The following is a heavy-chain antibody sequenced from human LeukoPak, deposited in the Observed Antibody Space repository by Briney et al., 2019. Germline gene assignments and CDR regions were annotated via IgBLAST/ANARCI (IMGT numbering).Heavy chain of an antibody. V-gene: IGHV3-23*01. CDR1: GFTFSSYA. J-gene: IGHJ4*02. D-gene: IGHD1-26*01. CDR3: AKVRSGSFSDYFDY. CDR2: ISGSGGSI. Sequence: GGSLRLSCAASGFTFSSYAMSWVRQAPGKGLEWVSAISGSGGSIYYADSVKGRFTISGDNSKNTLYLQMNSLRAEDTAVYYCAKVRSGSFSDYFDYWGQGTLVTVSS.